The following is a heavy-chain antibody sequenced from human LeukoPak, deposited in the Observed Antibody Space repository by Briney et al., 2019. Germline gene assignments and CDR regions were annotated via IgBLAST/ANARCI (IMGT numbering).Heavy chain of an antibody. V-gene: IGHV3-23*01. D-gene: IGHD3-22*01. CDR1: GFTFSSXX. CDR3: ARDHDYYDSSGEFCDY. CDR2: XSGSGGST. Sequence: GGSLRLSCAASGFTFSSXXXXXVRQAPGKGLEXXXXXSGSGGSTYYADSVKGRFTISRDNSKNTLYLQMNSLRAEDTAVYYCARDHDYYDSSGEFCDYWGQGTLVTVSS. J-gene: IGHJ4*02.